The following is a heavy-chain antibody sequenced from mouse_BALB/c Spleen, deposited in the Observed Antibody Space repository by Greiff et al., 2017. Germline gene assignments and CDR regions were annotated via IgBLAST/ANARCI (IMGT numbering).Heavy chain of an antibody. CDR3: ARGITTGYYAMDY. Sequence: DVQLVESGGGLVKPGGSLKLSCAASGFTFSSYAMSWVRQTPEKRLEWVASISSGGSTYYPDSVKGRFTISRDNARNILYLQMSSLRSEDTAMYYCARGITTGYYAMDYWGQGTSVTVSS. J-gene: IGHJ4*01. CDR2: ISSGGST. D-gene: IGHD1-1*01. V-gene: IGHV5-6-5*01. CDR1: GFTFSSYA.